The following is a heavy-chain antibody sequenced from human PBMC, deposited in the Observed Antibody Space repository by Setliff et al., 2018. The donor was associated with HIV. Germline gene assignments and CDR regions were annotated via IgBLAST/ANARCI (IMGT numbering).Heavy chain of an antibody. D-gene: IGHD6-19*01. CDR2: IYYSGST. CDR1: GGSISSSSYY. V-gene: IGHV4-39*07. J-gene: IGHJ4*02. Sequence: PSETLSLTCTVSGGSISSSSYYWGWLRQPPGQGLEWIGSIYYSGSTYYNPSLKSRVTISVDTSKNQFSLKLSAVTAADTTVYYCASTGYSSGWSFDYWGQGTLVTVSS. CDR3: ASTGYSSGWSFDY.